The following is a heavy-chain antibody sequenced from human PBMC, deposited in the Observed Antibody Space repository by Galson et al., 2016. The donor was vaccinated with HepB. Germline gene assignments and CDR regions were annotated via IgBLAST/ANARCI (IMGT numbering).Heavy chain of an antibody. CDR3: ARADFGGNSDWFDP. V-gene: IGHV4-31*03. Sequence: TLSPTCSFSGVSISSGGYYWSWIRQHPGEGLAWIGYIYYSGSAYYNPSLKSRVTISVDMSENQFSLKLSSVTAADTAVYFCARADFGGNSDWFDPWGQGTLVTVSS. CDR1: GVSISSGGYY. J-gene: IGHJ5*02. CDR2: IYYSGSA. D-gene: IGHD4-23*01.